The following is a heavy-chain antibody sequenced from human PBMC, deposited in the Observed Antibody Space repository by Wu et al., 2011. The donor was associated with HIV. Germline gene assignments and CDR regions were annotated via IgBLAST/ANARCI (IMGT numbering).Heavy chain of an antibody. CDR1: GGTFRYA. CDR2: IIPIFGTA. Sequence: QVQLVQSGAEVKKPGSSVKVSCKASGGTFRYAINWVRQAPGQGLEWMGGIIPIFGTAKYAQKFQGRVTITADKSTSTAYMELSSLTSEDTAVYYCARGGIAVAGTQFDYWGQGTLVTVSS. D-gene: IGHD6-19*01. V-gene: IGHV1-69*14. J-gene: IGHJ4*02. CDR3: ARGGIAVAGTQFDY.